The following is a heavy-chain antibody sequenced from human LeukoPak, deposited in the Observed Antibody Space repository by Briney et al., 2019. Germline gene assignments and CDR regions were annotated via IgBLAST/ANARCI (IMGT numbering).Heavy chain of an antibody. V-gene: IGHV4-59*10. D-gene: IGHD3-10*01. CDR3: ASIMVRRVMDV. Sequence: SETLSLTCAVYGGSFSGYYWSWIRQPAGKGLEWIGRIYPIVSTNYNPSLKSRVTMSVDTSKNQFSLKLSSVTAADTAVYYCASIMVRRVMDVWGQGTTVTVSS. CDR2: IYPIVST. CDR1: GGSFSGYY. J-gene: IGHJ6*02.